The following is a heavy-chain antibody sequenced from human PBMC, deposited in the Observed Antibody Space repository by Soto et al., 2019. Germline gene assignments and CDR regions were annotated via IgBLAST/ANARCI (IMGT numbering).Heavy chain of an antibody. CDR1: VYSFTVYR. D-gene: IGHD1-20*01. CDR2: ISAYNGNT. Sequence: SVNLACKAAVYSFTVYRIGRVRQTIRQGLEWMGWISAYNGNTNYAQKLQGRVTMTTDTSTSTAYMELRSLRSDDTAVYYCARGDRITGANWFDPWGKGTPDTVS. J-gene: IGHJ5*02. V-gene: IGHV1-18*01. CDR3: ARGDRITGANWFDP.